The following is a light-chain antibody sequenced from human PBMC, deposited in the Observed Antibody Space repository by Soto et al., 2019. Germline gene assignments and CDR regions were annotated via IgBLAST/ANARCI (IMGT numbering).Light chain of an antibody. Sequence: DVVMTQSPLSLPVTLGQSASVSCRSSESVLYRDGNSYLSWFQQRPGQSPRRLIYKVSNRDSGVPDRFSASGSDTDFTLKISRVEAEDVGVYYCMQGTYWPYTFGQGTQLEIK. CDR1: ESVLYRDGNSY. V-gene: IGKV2-30*01. CDR2: KVS. CDR3: MQGTYWPYT. J-gene: IGKJ2*01.